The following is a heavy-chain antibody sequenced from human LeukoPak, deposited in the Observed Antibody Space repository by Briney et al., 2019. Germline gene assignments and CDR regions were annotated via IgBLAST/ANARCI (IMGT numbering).Heavy chain of an antibody. V-gene: IGHV3-9*01. CDR2: ISWNRGSI. J-gene: IGHJ4*02. CDR3: AKAASFDWGYYFDY. Sequence: GRSLRLSCAASGFTFDDFAMHWVRQAPGKGLEWVSGISWNRGSIIYADSVKGRFTISRDNAKNSLYLQMNSLRPEDTALYYCAKAASFDWGYYFDYWGQGTLVTVSS. CDR1: GFTFDDFA. D-gene: IGHD3-9*01.